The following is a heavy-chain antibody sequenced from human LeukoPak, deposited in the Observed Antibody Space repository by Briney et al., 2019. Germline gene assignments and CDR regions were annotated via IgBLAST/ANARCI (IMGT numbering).Heavy chain of an antibody. CDR3: AELGITMIGGV. Sequence: GGSLRLSCAASGFTFSSYAMNWVRQAPGKGLEWVSAISSSGSTIYYADSVKGRFTISRDNAKNSLYLQMNSLRAEDTAVYYCAELGITMIGGVWGKGTTVTISS. CDR2: ISSSGSTI. J-gene: IGHJ6*04. CDR1: GFTFSSYA. V-gene: IGHV3-48*03. D-gene: IGHD3-10*02.